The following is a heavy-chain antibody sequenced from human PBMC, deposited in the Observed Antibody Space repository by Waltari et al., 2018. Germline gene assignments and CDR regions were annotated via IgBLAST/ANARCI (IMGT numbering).Heavy chain of an antibody. V-gene: IGHV4-34*01. CDR3: ARGSGYVYRYSY. D-gene: IGHD5-12*01. CDR2: INHSGST. J-gene: IGHJ4*02. CDR1: GGSFSGYY. Sequence: QVQLQQWGAGLLKPSETLSLTCAVYGGSFSGYYWSWIRQPPGKGLEWIGEINHSGSTNYNPSLKSRVTISVDTSKNQFSLKLSSVTAADTAVYYCARGSGYVYRYSYWGQGTLVTVSS.